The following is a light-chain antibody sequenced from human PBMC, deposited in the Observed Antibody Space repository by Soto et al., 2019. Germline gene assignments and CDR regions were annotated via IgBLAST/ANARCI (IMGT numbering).Light chain of an antibody. CDR1: QDIRNE. J-gene: IGKJ1*01. Sequence: AIQMTQSPSSLSASVGDRVTITCRASQDIRNELGWYQQKPGKTPKLLIFAASSLQSGVPSRFSGSGSGTDFTLTISSLQPEDCATYYCLHDFNYPWTFGQGTKVEIE. CDR3: LHDFNYPWT. CDR2: AAS. V-gene: IGKV1-6*01.